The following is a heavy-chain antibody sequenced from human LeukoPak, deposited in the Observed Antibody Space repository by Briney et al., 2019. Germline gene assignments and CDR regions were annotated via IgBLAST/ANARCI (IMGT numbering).Heavy chain of an antibody. Sequence: GASVKVTCKASGYTFTGHYMHWVRQAPGQGLEWIGWINPNSGGTNYAQKFQGWVTMTRDTSISTAYMELSRLRSDDTAVYYCARSRDGDYYGMDVWGKGTTVTV. CDR1: GYTFTGHY. D-gene: IGHD4-17*01. CDR2: INPNSGGT. J-gene: IGHJ6*04. V-gene: IGHV1-2*04. CDR3: ARSRDGDYYGMDV.